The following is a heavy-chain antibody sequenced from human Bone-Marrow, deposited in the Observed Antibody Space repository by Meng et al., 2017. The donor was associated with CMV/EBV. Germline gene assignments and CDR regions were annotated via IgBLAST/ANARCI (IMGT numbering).Heavy chain of an antibody. CDR2: ISSSSSYI. J-gene: IGHJ4*02. Sequence: GGSLRLSCAASGFTFSSYSMNWVRQAPGKGLEWVSSISSSSSYIYYADSVKGRFTISRDNAKNSLYLQMNSLRAEDTAVYYCARVGYCSSTSCSWGNWGQGTLVTVSS. CDR3: ARVGYCSSTSCSWGN. D-gene: IGHD2-2*03. V-gene: IGHV3-21*01. CDR1: GFTFSSYS.